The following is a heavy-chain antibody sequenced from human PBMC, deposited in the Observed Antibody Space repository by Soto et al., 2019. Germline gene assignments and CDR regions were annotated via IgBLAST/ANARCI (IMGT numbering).Heavy chain of an antibody. CDR3: ARAEAAAGTRQTNWFDP. CDR2: IYYSGST. J-gene: IGHJ5*02. Sequence: PSETLSLTCTVSGGSISSGGYYWSWIRQHPGKGLEWIGYIYYSGSTYYNPSLKSRVTISVDTSKNQFSLKLSSVTAADTAVYYCARAEAAAGTRQTNWFDPWGQGTLVTVSS. CDR1: GGSISSGGYY. V-gene: IGHV4-31*03. D-gene: IGHD6-13*01.